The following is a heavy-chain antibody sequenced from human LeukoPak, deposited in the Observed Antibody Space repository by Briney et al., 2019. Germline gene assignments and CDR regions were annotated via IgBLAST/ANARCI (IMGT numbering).Heavy chain of an antibody. CDR3: ARGLSGTYFALDY. CDR1: GFTFSSYA. CDR2: TSGSGSST. D-gene: IGHD3-10*01. J-gene: IGHJ4*02. Sequence: GGSLRLSCADSGFTFSSYAMNWVRQAPGKGLEWVSGTSGSGSSTYYADSVKGRFTISRDTSKNTLSLQMNSLRAEDTAVYYCARGLSGTYFALDYWGQGTRVTVSS. V-gene: IGHV3-23*01.